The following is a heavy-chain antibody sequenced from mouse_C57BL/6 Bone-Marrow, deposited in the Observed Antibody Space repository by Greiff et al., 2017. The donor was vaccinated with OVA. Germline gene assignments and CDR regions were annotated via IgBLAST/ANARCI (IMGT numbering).Heavy chain of an antibody. Sequence: GGGLVQPKGSLKLSCAASGFSFNTYAMNWVRQAPGKGLEWVARIRSKSNNYATYYADSVKDRFTISRDDSESMLYLQMNILKTEDTAMYYCVSEVWSSWFAYWGQGTLVTVSA. D-gene: IGHD2-10*02. J-gene: IGHJ3*01. V-gene: IGHV10-1*01. CDR3: VSEVWSSWFAY. CDR1: GFSFNTYA. CDR2: IRSKSNNYAT.